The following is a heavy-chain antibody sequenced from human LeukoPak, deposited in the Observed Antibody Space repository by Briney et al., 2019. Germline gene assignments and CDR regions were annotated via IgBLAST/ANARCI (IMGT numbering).Heavy chain of an antibody. V-gene: IGHV3-7*04. Sequence: GGSLRLSCAVSGFDFSTYWMTWVRQAPGKGLEWVANIKRDGSVTNYVDSVKGRFTISRDNAKNSLFLQMSSLRAEDTAVYYCARGGSSWSYWGQGTLVTVSS. D-gene: IGHD6-13*01. CDR1: GFDFSTYW. CDR3: ARGGSSWSY. CDR2: IKRDGSVT. J-gene: IGHJ4*02.